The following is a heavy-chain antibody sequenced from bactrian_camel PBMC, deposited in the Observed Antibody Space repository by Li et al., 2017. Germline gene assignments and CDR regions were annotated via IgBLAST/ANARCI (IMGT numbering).Heavy chain of an antibody. CDR1: GVIYSGNC. CDR3: AARGPYCYTKLSVRDFTY. Sequence: HVQLVESGGGSVQAGVSLRLSCVASGVIYSGNCLAWFRQVPGKERAKVATIRSGATTSYTDSVKGRFTISKDNAKNTVYLQMNSLKPEDTAMYYCAARGPYCYTKLSVRDFTYWGQGTQVTVS. V-gene: IGHV3S53*01. CDR2: IRSGATT. D-gene: IGHD2*01. J-gene: IGHJ6*01.